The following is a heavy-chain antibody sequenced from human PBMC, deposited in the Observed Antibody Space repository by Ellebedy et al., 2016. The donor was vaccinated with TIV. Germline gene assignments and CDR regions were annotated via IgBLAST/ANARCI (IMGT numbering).Heavy chain of an antibody. D-gene: IGHD3-22*01. CDR2: IEYTGST. Sequence: MPSETLSLTCTVSGGSISSGAYYWSWIRQHPGKGLEWIGYIEYTGSTYYNPSLRSRVIISVDKSKNQFSLKLNSVTAADTAVYYCARVGLGYYDTANFDYWGQGTLVTVSS. CDR1: GGSISSGAYY. J-gene: IGHJ4*02. CDR3: ARVGLGYYDTANFDY. V-gene: IGHV4-31*03.